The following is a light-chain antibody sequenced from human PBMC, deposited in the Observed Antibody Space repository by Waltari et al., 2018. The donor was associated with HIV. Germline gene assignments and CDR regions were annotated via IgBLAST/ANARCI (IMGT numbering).Light chain of an antibody. CDR3: QTWGTGIQV. J-gene: IGLJ3*02. Sequence: QLVLTQSPSASASLGASVKTTCTLSSGHTNYAIAWHQQHPEKGPRYLMTLKRDGSHSKGDGIPDRFSGSSSGAERYLIISSLQSEDEADYYCQTWGTGIQVFGGGTKVTVL. V-gene: IGLV4-69*02. CDR1: SGHTNYA. CDR2: LKRDGSH.